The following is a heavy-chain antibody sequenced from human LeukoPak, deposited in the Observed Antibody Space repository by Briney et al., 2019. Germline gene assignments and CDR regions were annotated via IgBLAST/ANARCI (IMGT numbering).Heavy chain of an antibody. CDR3: ARVTGVAATTNNWFDP. Sequence: SVKVSCKASGGTFSSYAISWVRQAPGQGLEWMGGIIPIFGTANYAQKFQGRVTITADESTSTAYMELSSLRSEDTAVYYRARVTGVAATTNNWFDPWGQGTLVTVSS. CDR1: GGTFSSYA. V-gene: IGHV1-69*13. J-gene: IGHJ5*02. CDR2: IIPIFGTA. D-gene: IGHD2-15*01.